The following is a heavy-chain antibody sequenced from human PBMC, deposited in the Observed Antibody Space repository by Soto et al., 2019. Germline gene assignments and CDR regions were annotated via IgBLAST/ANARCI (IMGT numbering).Heavy chain of an antibody. V-gene: IGHV3-73*02. D-gene: IGHD1-1*01. J-gene: IGHJ4*02. CDR1: GFMFSDAN. CDR3: TGGNTGHCDH. CDR2: IKSRASGYST. Sequence: EVQLVESGGGLVQPGGSLKLSCAASGFMFSDANIDWVRQAPGKGLEWVGRIKSRASGYSTTYAASVKGVFTMSRDDSKSTAFPQLNSLKIEDTAVYFCTGGNTGHCDHWGQGTLVTVSS.